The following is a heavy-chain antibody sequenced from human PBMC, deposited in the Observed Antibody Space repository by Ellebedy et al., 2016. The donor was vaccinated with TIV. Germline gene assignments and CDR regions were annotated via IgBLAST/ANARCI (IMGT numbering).Heavy chain of an antibody. D-gene: IGHD3-10*01. J-gene: IGHJ5*02. CDR1: GFTFSNYG. V-gene: IGHV3-30*03. Sequence: GGSLRLSCAASGFTFSNYGMHWVRQAPGKGLEWVAVVSYDGKNKYYADSVKGRFTISRDNSKNTLILQVNSLRAEDTAVYYCTRDVDATVSSGAGPESWGQGTLVIVSS. CDR3: TRDVDATVSSGAGPES. CDR2: VSYDGKNK.